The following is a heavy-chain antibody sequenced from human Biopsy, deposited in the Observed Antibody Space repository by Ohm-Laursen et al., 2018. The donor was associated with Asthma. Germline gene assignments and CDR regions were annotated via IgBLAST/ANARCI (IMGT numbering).Heavy chain of an antibody. CDR2: LIPVIGTP. Sequence: SVKVSCKASGDSFSNYTICWGRQTPRRGLWWMGGLIPVIGTPDHAQMFEGRVTITADESTSTAYMELSSMSSEDTAVYYSERGYSGSDRIVYYYSGLEVWGQGTPVTISS. CDR3: ERGYSGSDRIVYYYSGLEV. CDR1: GDSFSNYT. D-gene: IGHD5-12*01. V-gene: IGHV1-69*13. J-gene: IGHJ6*02.